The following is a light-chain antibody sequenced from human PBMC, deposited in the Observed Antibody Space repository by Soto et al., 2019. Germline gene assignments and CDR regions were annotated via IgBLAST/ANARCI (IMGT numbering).Light chain of an antibody. Sequence: IQMTQTTSTLSASVGDRVTITCRASQSISTWLAWYQQKPGKAPKLLIYDVSNLESGVPSRFSGSGSGTDFTLTISSLQPEDFATYYCQQANSFPRTFGQGTKVDI. CDR1: QSISTW. V-gene: IGKV1-5*01. CDR3: QQANSFPRT. J-gene: IGKJ1*01. CDR2: DVS.